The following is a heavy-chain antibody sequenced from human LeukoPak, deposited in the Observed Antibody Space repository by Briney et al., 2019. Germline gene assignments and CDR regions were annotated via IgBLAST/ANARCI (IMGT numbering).Heavy chain of an antibody. CDR3: ARGAVIGYSSGWPTY. Sequence: SETLSLTCAVYGGSFSGYYWSWIRQPPGKGLEWIGETNHSGSTNYNPSLKSRVTISVDTSKNQFSLKLSSVTAADTAVYYCARGAVIGYSSGWPTYWGQGTLVTVSS. CDR1: GGSFSGYY. CDR2: TNHSGST. D-gene: IGHD6-19*01. V-gene: IGHV4-34*01. J-gene: IGHJ4*02.